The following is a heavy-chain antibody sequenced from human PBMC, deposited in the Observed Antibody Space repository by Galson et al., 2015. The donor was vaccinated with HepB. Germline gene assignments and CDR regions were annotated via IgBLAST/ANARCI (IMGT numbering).Heavy chain of an antibody. Sequence: SLRLSCAASGFTFSGYAMHWVRQAPGKGLEWVAVVSSDGNNTYHADSVQGRFTISRDNSKNTLYVQMNSLRAEDTAVYYCARDGEYRSGYDYWGQGILVTVSS. D-gene: IGHD3-22*01. CDR1: GFTFSGYA. CDR3: ARDGEYRSGYDY. V-gene: IGHV3-30-3*01. CDR2: VSSDGNNT. J-gene: IGHJ4*02.